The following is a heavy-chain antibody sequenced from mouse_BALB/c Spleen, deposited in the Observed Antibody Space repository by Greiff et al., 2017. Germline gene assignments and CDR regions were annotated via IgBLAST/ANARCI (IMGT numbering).Heavy chain of an antibody. D-gene: IGHD2-4*01. CDR3: AREGRLRRTYFDV. CDR1: GFNIKDTY. J-gene: IGHJ1*01. Sequence: EVQLQQSGAELVRSGASVKLSCTASGFNIKDTYMHWVKQRPEQGLEWIGRIDPANGNTKYDPKFQGKATITADTSSNTAYLQLSSLTSEDTAVYYCAREGRLRRTYFDVWGAGTTVTVSS. V-gene: IGHV14-3*02. CDR2: IDPANGNT.